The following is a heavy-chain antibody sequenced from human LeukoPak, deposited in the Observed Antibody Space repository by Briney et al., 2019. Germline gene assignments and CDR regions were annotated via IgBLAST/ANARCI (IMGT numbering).Heavy chain of an antibody. D-gene: IGHD2-2*01. J-gene: IGHJ6*02. Sequence: SATLSLTCTVSGGSISSGGYYWSWIGQHPGKGLEWIGYIYYSGSTYYNPSLKSRVTISVDTSKNQFSLKLSSVTAADTAVYYCVSSTRNYYYYGMDVWGQGTTVTVSS. V-gene: IGHV4-31*03. CDR3: VSSTRNYYYYGMDV. CDR2: IYYSGST. CDR1: GGSISSGGYY.